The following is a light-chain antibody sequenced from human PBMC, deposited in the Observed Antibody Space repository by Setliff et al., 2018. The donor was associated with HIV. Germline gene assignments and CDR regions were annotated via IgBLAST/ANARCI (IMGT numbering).Light chain of an antibody. CDR1: NSDIGTYNY. V-gene: IGLV2-14*03. CDR2: DVS. J-gene: IGLJ1*01. CDR3: SSYSSSTTPYV. Sequence: QSVLTQPASVSGSPGQSMTISCTGTNSDIGTYNYVSWYQQHPGKAPKLMIYDVSNRPSGISIRFSGSKSGNAASLTISGLQAEDEADYFCSSYSSSTTPYVFGTGTKVTVL.